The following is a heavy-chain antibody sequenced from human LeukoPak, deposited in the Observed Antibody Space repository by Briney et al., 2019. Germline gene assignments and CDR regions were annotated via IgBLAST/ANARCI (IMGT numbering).Heavy chain of an antibody. CDR1: GFTFSSYD. V-gene: IGHV3-21*01. D-gene: IGHD3-22*01. J-gene: IGHJ4*02. CDR3: ARDTGAYYDSGGLDY. CDR2: ISSSSSYI. Sequence: PGGSLRLSCAASGFTFSSYDIHWVRQAPGKGLEWVSSISSSSSYIYYADSVKGRFTISRDNAKNSLYLQMNSLRAEDTAVYYCARDTGAYYDSGGLDYWGQGTLVTVSS.